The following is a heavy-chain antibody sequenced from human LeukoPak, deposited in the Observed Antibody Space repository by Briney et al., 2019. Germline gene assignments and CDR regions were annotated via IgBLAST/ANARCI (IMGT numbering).Heavy chain of an antibody. D-gene: IGHD3-9*01. V-gene: IGHV3-21*01. CDR2: ISSSSSYI. J-gene: IGHJ6*03. Sequence: GGSLRLSCAASGFTFSSYSMNWVRQAPGKGLEWVSSISSSSSYIYYADSVKGRFTISRDNAKNSLYLQMNSLRAEDTAVYYCASPSFNYDILTGYFHYYYMDVWGKGTTVTVSS. CDR3: ASPSFNYDILTGYFHYYYMDV. CDR1: GFTFSSYS.